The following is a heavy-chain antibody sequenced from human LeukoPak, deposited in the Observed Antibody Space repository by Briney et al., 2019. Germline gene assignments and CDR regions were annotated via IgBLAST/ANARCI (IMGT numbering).Heavy chain of an antibody. CDR3: ARYYYDSSGYYFFDH. CDR1: GFTFSNYW. CDR2: INSHETST. D-gene: IGHD3-22*01. Sequence: PGGSLRLSCAASGFTFSNYWMYWFRQAPGKGLVWVSRINSHETSTTYADSVKGRFTIPRDNAKNTLYLQMNSLRAEDTAVYFCARYYYDSSGYYFFDHWGQGTLVTVSS. J-gene: IGHJ4*02. V-gene: IGHV3-74*01.